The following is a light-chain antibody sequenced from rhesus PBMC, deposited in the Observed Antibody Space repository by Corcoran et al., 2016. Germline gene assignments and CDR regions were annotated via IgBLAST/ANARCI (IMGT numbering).Light chain of an antibody. CDR2: TAS. V-gene: IGKV1-22*01. CDR3: QQDSSRPFT. Sequence: DIQMTQSPSSLSASVGDTVTITCRASQGISSWLAWYQQKPGKAPKLLIYTASSLKSGVPSTFSGSGSGTDFTLTISSLQSEDFATYYCQQDSSRPFTFGPGTKLDIK. J-gene: IGKJ3*01. CDR1: QGISSW.